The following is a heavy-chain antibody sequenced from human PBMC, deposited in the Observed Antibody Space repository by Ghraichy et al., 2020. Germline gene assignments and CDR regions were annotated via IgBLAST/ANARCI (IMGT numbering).Heavy chain of an antibody. V-gene: IGHV3-7*01. J-gene: IGHJ6*02. CDR3: ARGGRIATAGKTSYYGMAV. D-gene: IGHD6-13*01. Sequence: GGSLRLSCAASGFTFTSYWMTWVRQAPGKGLEWVANIKQDGSEKFYVDSVKGRFTISRDNAKNSLYLQMNSLRVEDTAVYYCARGGRIATAGKTSYYGMAVWGQATTVTVSS. CDR2: IKQDGSEK. CDR1: GFTFTSYW.